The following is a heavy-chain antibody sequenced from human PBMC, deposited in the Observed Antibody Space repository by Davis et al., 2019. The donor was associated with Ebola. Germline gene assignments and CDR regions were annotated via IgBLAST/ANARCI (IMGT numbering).Heavy chain of an antibody. D-gene: IGHD4-11*01. Sequence: GESLKISCAASGFTFSNYGMQWVRQAPGKGLEYVSGISSNGMSTYYANSVKGRFTISRDNSRNTLYLQMGSLRAEDMAVYYCARSYRFAANWFGPWGQGTLVTVSS. V-gene: IGHV3-64*01. CDR3: ARSYRFAANWFGP. CDR1: GFTFSNYG. J-gene: IGHJ5*02. CDR2: ISSNGMST.